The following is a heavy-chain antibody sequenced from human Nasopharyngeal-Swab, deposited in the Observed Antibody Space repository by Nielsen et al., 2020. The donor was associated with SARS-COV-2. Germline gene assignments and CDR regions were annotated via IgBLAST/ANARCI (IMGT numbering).Heavy chain of an antibody. V-gene: IGHV3-74*01. J-gene: IGHJ2*01. Sequence: WIRQPPGKELVWVSRINSDGSSTSYADSVKGRFTISRDNAKNTLYLQMNSLRAEDTAVYYCARGWNYYDSSGYYRGYFDLWGRGTLVTVSS. D-gene: IGHD3-22*01. CDR2: INSDGSST. CDR3: ARGWNYYDSSGYYRGYFDL.